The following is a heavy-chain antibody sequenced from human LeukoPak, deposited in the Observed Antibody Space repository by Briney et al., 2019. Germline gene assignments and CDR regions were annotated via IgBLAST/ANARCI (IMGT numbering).Heavy chain of an antibody. CDR1: GGSISSSNW. V-gene: IGHV4-4*02. D-gene: IGHD6-13*01. J-gene: IGHJ4*02. CDR3: ARGIAAAGKRYFDY. Sequence: SETLSLTCAGSGGSISSSNWWSWVRQPPGKGLEWIGEIYHSGSTNYNPSLKSRVTISVDKSKNQFSLKLSSVTAADTAVYYCARGIAAAGKRYFDYWGQGTLVTVSS. CDR2: IYHSGST.